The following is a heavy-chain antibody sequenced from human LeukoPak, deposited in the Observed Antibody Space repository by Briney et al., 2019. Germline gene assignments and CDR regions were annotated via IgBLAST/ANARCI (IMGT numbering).Heavy chain of an antibody. Sequence: SETLSLTCTVSGGSISSGGYSWSWIPRHPGKGLGWIGHIYGSGSTNYNPSLKSRVTLSVDTSKNQFSLKLSSVTAADTAVYYCAGEGTSGTHLNWFDPWGQGTLVTVSS. CDR2: IYGSGST. V-gene: IGHV4-61*08. CDR3: AGEGTSGTHLNWFDP. D-gene: IGHD1-1*01. J-gene: IGHJ5*02. CDR1: GGSISSGGYS.